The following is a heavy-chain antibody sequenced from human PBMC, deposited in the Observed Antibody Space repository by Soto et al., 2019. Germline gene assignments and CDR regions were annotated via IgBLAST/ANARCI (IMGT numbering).Heavy chain of an antibody. Sequence: QVQLQESGPGLVKPSETLSLSCTVSGASVSSDSYHWCWIRQPPGKGLEWIGNIYYSGSTDYNPSLKSRVTISVDTSKNQFSLKLSSVTAADTAVYYCATRMGATPPRMWGQGTLVIVSS. CDR2: IYYSGST. J-gene: IGHJ4*02. V-gene: IGHV4-61*01. CDR3: ATRMGATPPRM. CDR1: GASVSSDSYH. D-gene: IGHD1-26*01.